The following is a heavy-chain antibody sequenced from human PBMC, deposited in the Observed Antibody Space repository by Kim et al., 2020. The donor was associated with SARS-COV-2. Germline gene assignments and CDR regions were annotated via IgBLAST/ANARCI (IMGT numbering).Heavy chain of an antibody. Sequence: SETLSLTCTVSGGSISSSSYYWGWIRQPPGKGLEWIGSIYYSGSTYYNPSLKSRVTISVDTSKNQFSLKLSSVTAADTAVYYCARGHSSGWYNWFDPWGQGTLVTVSS. CDR2: IYYSGST. V-gene: IGHV4-39*01. CDR1: GGSISSSSYY. J-gene: IGHJ5*02. CDR3: ARGHSSGWYNWFDP. D-gene: IGHD6-19*01.